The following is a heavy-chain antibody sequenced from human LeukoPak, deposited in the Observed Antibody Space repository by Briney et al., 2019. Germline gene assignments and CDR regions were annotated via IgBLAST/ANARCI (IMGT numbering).Heavy chain of an antibody. J-gene: IGHJ5*02. CDR1: VGSTSSYN. V-gene: IGHV4-59*08. Sequence: PETLSLTCTVSVGSTSSYNWSWIRQSPRKGLEWVGYISYSGTTNYNPSLKSRVTISLGTSKNRFSLNLASVTAADTAVYYCARHGSGASLALYPWGQGTLVTVSS. CDR2: ISYSGTT. CDR3: ARHGSGASLALYP. D-gene: IGHD3-10*01.